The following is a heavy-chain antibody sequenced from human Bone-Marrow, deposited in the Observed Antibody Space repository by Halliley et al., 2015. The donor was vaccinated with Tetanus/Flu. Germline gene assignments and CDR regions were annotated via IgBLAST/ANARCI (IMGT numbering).Heavy chain of an antibody. CDR3: ARDHAGFSYEFDY. Sequence: LVKPSETLSLSCTVSGGSMSGYYWSWIRQPPGKGLEWIGYIYYSGSTSYNPSLKSRVSMSVDTSKNQFSLKLSSVTAADTAVYYCARDHAGFSYEFDYWGQGTLVTVSS. D-gene: IGHD5-18*01. CDR1: GGSMSGYY. CDR2: IYYSGST. J-gene: IGHJ4*02. V-gene: IGHV4-59*01.